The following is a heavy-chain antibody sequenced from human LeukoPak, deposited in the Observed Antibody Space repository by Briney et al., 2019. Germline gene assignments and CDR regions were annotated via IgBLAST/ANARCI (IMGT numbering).Heavy chain of an antibody. Sequence: ASVEVSCKASGYTFTSYAISWVRQAPGQGLEWMGWIGAYNGNTNYAQKLQGRVAMTTDTSTSTAYMELRSLRSDDTAVYYCARARDYWSGAYNWFDPWGQGTLVTVSS. J-gene: IGHJ5*02. CDR2: IGAYNGNT. CDR1: GYTFTSYA. V-gene: IGHV1-18*01. CDR3: ARARDYWSGAYNWFDP. D-gene: IGHD3-3*01.